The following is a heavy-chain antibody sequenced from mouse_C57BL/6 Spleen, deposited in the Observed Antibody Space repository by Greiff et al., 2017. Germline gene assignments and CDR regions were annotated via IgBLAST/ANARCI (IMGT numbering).Heavy chain of an antibody. CDR3: ARGDLDDYFDY. V-gene: IGHV1-61*01. CDR2: IYPSDSET. CDR1: GYTFTSYW. Sequence: VQLQQPGAELVRPGSSVKLSCKASGYTFTSYWMDWVKQRPGQGLEWIGNIYPSDSETHYNQKFKDKATLTVDKSSSTAYMQLSSLTSEDSAVYYCARGDLDDYFDYWGQGTTLTVSS. J-gene: IGHJ2*01. D-gene: IGHD3-3*01.